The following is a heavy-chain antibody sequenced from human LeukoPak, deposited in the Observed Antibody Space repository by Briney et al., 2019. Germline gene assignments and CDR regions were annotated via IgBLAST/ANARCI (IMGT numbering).Heavy chain of an antibody. J-gene: IGHJ4*02. Sequence: GASVNVSCKASGYTFTSYYMHWVRQAAGQGLEGMGIINPSGGSTSYAQKFQGRVTMTRDTSTNTVYMELSSLRPEDTAVYYCARVRDGYNHVTYYFDYWGQGTLVTVSS. CDR3: ARVRDGYNHVTYYFDY. D-gene: IGHD5-24*01. CDR1: GYTFTSYY. V-gene: IGHV1-46*01. CDR2: INPSGGST.